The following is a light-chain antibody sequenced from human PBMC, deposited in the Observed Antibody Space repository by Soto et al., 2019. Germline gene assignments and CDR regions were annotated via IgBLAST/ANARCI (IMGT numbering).Light chain of an antibody. V-gene: IGLV2-18*02. Sequence: QSVLTQPASVSGSPGQSITISCTGTSSDIGSYNRVSWYQQPPGTAPKLIIYEVNNRPSGVPDRFSGSKSGNTASLTISGLQAEDEADYYCNSFKTSSNYVFGTGTKVTVL. CDR3: NSFKTSSNYV. J-gene: IGLJ1*01. CDR2: EVN. CDR1: SSDIGSYNR.